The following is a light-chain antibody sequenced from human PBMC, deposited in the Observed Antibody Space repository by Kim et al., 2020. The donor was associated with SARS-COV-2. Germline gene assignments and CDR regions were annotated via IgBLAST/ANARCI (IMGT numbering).Light chain of an antibody. CDR1: SSDVGGYNY. CDR2: TVS. V-gene: IGLV2-14*03. Sequence: GQSITISCTGTSSDVGGYNYVSWYQQHPGKAPKLMIYTVSERPSGVSARFSGSKSGNTASLTISGLQVEDEADYYCISYTSSRSWVFGGGTQLTVL. CDR3: ISYTSSRSWV. J-gene: IGLJ3*02.